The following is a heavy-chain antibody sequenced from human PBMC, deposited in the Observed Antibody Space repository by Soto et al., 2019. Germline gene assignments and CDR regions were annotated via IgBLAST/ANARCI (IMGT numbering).Heavy chain of an antibody. V-gene: IGHV3-23*01. CDR2: IGGSGGT. Sequence: PGGSLRLSCAASGFTFSIFAMGWVRQAPGKGLEWVSAIGGSGGTYYADSVKGRFTISRDNSKTTLYLQMNSLRAEDTAVYHCAKTAVAVAGTVYGYWGQGTLVTVSS. CDR1: GFTFSIFA. CDR3: AKTAVAVAGTVYGY. D-gene: IGHD6-19*01. J-gene: IGHJ4*02.